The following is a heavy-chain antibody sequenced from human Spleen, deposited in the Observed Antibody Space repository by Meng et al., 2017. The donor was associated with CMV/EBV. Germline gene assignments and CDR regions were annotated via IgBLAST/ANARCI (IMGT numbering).Heavy chain of an antibody. CDR2: IKTNTGNP. CDR3: AEGTRNSADY. J-gene: IGHJ4*02. V-gene: IGHV7-4-1*02. CDR1: GYRFTSYA. D-gene: IGHD1/OR15-1a*01. Sequence: QVQLVQAGSELKKPGASVTVSCKASGYRFTSYAMNWVRQAPGQGLEWMGWIKTNTGNPTYAQGFTGRFVFSLDTSVTTAYLQISSLKAEDTAVYYCAEGTRNSADYWGQGTLVTVSS.